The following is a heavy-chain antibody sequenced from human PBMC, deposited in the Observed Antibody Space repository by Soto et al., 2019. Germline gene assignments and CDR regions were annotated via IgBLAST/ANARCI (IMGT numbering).Heavy chain of an antibody. D-gene: IGHD2-2*01. CDR1: GFTVSSNY. J-gene: IGHJ4*02. CDR3: ARFNLIPSSTTEALDY. V-gene: IGHV3-66*01. CDR2: IYSGGST. Sequence: PGGSLRLSCAASGFTVSSNYMSWVRQAPGKGLEWVSVIYSGGSTYYADSVKGRFTISRDNSKNTLYLQMNSLRAEDTAVYYCARFNLIPSSTTEALDYWGQGTLVTVSS.